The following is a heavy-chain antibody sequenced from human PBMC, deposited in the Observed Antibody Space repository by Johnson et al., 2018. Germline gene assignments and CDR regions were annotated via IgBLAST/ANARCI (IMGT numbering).Heavy chain of an antibody. V-gene: IGHV3-23*04. CDR3: AKGRYSNGWYADY. Sequence: VQLVESGGGLVQPGGSLRLSCAASGFPFSTYAMNWVRQAPGRGLEWVSAISGSGGGTYYVDSVKGRFTISRDNSKNTLYLQMNSLRVDDTAVYYCAKGRYSNGWYADYWGQGTLVTVSS. J-gene: IGHJ4*02. D-gene: IGHD6-19*01. CDR2: ISGSGGGT. CDR1: GFPFSTYA.